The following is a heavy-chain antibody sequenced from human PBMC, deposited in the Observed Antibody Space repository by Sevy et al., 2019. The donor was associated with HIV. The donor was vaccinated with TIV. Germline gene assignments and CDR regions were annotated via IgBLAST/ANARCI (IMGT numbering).Heavy chain of an antibody. CDR1: GFTFSSYG. J-gene: IGHJ6*02. CDR3: ARDMQQLALYYYGMDV. D-gene: IGHD6-13*01. CDR2: IWYDGSNK. Sequence: GGSLRLSCAASGFTFSSYGMHWVRQAPGKGLEWVAVIWYDGSNKYYADSVKGRFTISRDNSKNTLYLQMNSLRAEDTAGYYCARDMQQLALYYYGMDVWGQGTTVTVSS. V-gene: IGHV3-33*01.